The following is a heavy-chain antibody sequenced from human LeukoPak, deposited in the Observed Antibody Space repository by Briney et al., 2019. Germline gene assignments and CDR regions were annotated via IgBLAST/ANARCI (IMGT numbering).Heavy chain of an antibody. CDR2: IYTVGST. V-gene: IGHV4-61*09. Sequence: PSQTLSLTCTVSGGSISSGSYYWSWIRQPAGKGLEWIGHIYTVGSTNYNPSLKSRVTISVDTSKNQFSLNLSSVTAADTAVYYCAREFPSYSSSWPMDKNAFDIWGQGTMVTVSS. CDR3: AREFPSYSSSWPMDKNAFDI. D-gene: IGHD6-13*01. CDR1: GGSISSGSYY. J-gene: IGHJ3*02.